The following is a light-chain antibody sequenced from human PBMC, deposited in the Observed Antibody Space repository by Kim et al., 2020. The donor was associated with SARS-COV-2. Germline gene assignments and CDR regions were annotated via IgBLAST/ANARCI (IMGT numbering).Light chain of an antibody. Sequence: QSVLTQPPSVSEAPRQRVTISCSGSSSNIGKSAVNWYQQLPGKAPKFLIYYDDLLPSGVSGRFSGSKSGTSASLAISGLQSEDEAEYYCAAWDDSLNGWVFGGGTKVTVL. J-gene: IGLJ3*02. CDR2: YDD. CDR1: SSNIGKSA. CDR3: AAWDDSLNGWV. V-gene: IGLV1-36*01.